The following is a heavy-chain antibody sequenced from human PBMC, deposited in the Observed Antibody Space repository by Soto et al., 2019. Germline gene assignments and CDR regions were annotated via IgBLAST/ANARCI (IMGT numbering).Heavy chain of an antibody. J-gene: IGHJ4*02. Sequence: GASVKVSCKGFGYSFMKYGINWVRQAPGQGLEWVGWISPYSGYTHSAQKFHGRLTLTTDTAASTAYMELRILRSADTALYYCAREASVLISAAQPSRFDSWGQGTLVTVSS. V-gene: IGHV1-18*01. CDR1: GYSFMKYG. D-gene: IGHD2-8*01. CDR2: ISPYSGYT. CDR3: AREASVLISAAQPSRFDS.